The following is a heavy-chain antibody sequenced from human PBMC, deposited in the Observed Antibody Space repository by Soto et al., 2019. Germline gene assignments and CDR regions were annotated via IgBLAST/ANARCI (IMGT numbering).Heavy chain of an antibody. Sequence: QVQLVQSGAEVKKPGSSVKVSCKASGGTFSSYTISWVRQAPGQGLEWMGRIIPIVGIANYAQKFQGRVTITADKSTSTDYMELSSLRSEDTAVYYCASIAAAGSHYFDYWGQGTLVTASS. V-gene: IGHV1-69*02. J-gene: IGHJ4*02. CDR1: GGTFSSYT. CDR3: ASIAAAGSHYFDY. D-gene: IGHD6-13*01. CDR2: IIPIVGIA.